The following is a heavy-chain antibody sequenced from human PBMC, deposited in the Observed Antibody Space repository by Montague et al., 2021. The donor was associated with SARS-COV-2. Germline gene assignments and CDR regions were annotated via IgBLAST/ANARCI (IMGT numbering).Heavy chain of an antibody. CDR2: IYVGGGT. J-gene: IGHJ4*02. V-gene: IGHV3-53*01. Sequence: ETLSLTCEVDSGPLSAYYWSWVRQAPGKGLEWVSSIYVGGGTYHAASVKGRFTVSRDSSQNTLYLQMDSLRVDDTAVYYCARGYSDAPRDALDYWGQGLLVTVSS. CDR3: ARGYSDAPRDALDY. CDR1: SGPLSAYY. D-gene: IGHD2-15*01.